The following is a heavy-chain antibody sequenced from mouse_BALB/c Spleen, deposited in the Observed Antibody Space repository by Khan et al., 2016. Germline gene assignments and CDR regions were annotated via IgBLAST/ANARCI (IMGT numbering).Heavy chain of an antibody. D-gene: IGHD1-1*01. CDR1: GYTFTNYG. CDR3: ARYRYYYGSSSYFTV. CDR2: IYTYSGES. Sequence: QIQLVQSGPELMKPGKTVKISCKASGYTFTNYGMNWVKQAPGKGLKWMGWIYTYSGESTYADDFKGRFAFSLETSANTAYLQINNLKNEDTVIYVFARYRYYYGSSSYFTVWGAGTTVTVSS. J-gene: IGHJ1*01. V-gene: IGHV9-3-1*01.